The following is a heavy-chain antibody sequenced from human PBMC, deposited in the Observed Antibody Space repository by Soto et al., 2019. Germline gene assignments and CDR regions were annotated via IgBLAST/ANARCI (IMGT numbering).Heavy chain of an antibody. CDR3: ARGTHFKNHFDY. Sequence: PSETLSLTCTVSGGSISSYYWSWIRQPPGKGLEWIGYIYYSGSTNYNPSLKSRVTISVDTSKNQFSLKLSSVTAADTAVYYCARGTHFKNHFDYWGQGTLVTVSS. CDR1: GGSISSYY. CDR2: IYYSGST. J-gene: IGHJ4*02. V-gene: IGHV4-59*01.